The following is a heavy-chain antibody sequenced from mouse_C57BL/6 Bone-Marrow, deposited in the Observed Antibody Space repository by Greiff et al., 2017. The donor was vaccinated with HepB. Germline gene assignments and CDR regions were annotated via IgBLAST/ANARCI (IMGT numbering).Heavy chain of an antibody. CDR3: AREGGLLRRYFDV. CDR1: GYTFTSYG. D-gene: IGHD1-1*01. Sequence: QVQLQQSGAELARPGASVKLSCKASGYTFTSYGISWVKQRTGQGLEWIGEIYPRSGNTYYNEKFKGKATLTADKSSSTAYMELRSLTSEDSAVYFCAREGGLLRRYFDVWGTGTTVTVSS. CDR2: IYPRSGNT. V-gene: IGHV1-81*01. J-gene: IGHJ1*03.